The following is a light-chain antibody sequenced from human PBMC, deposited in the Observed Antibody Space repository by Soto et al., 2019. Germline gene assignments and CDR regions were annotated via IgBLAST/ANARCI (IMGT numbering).Light chain of an antibody. CDR3: HQYGDSPYS. CDR1: QTVSSS. V-gene: IGKV3-11*01. Sequence: EIVLTQSPATLSLSPGERATLSCRASQTVSSSLAWYQQKPGQAPRLLIYEASNRATGIPARFSGSGSGADFTLTISSLEPEDFAVYFCHQYGDSPYSFGQGTKV. J-gene: IGKJ2*01. CDR2: EAS.